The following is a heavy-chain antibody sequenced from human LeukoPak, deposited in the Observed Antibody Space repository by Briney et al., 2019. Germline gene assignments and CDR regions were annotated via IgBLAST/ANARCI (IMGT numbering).Heavy chain of an antibody. J-gene: IGHJ4*02. CDR1: GFTFSSYE. D-gene: IGHD3-10*01. CDR2: ISSSGSTI. V-gene: IGHV3-48*03. Sequence: PGGSLRLSCAVSGFTFSSYEMNWVRQAPGKGLEWVSYISSSGSTIYYADSVKGRFTISRDNAKNSLNLQMNSLRAEDTAVYYCARDLGIYGSGSWSGYWGQGTLVTVSS. CDR3: ARDLGIYGSGSWSGY.